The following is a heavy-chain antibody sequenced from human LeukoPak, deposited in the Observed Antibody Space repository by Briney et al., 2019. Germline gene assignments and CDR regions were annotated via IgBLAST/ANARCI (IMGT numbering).Heavy chain of an antibody. V-gene: IGHV4-34*01. CDR3: ARHDILTGYYSY. CDR2: INHSGST. CDR1: GGPFSGYY. J-gene: IGHJ4*02. Sequence: SETLSLTCAVYGGPFSGYYWSWIRQPPGKGLEWIGEINHSGSTNYNPSLKSRVTISVDTSKNQFSLKLSSVTAADTAVYYCARHDILTGYYSYWGQGTLVTVSS. D-gene: IGHD3-9*01.